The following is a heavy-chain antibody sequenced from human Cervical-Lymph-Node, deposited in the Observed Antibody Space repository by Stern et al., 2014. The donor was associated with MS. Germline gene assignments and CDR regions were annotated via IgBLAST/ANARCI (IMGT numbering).Heavy chain of an antibody. CDR3: ARSDRLWGSFDY. CDR1: GASISTVGYY. V-gene: IGHV4-31*03. CDR2: IADIGST. Sequence: LQLQEAGPGLVKPSQTLSLTCTVSGASISTVGYYWSWIRQPPGKGLEWIPYIADIGSTYYNPSLKSRVSISADTSKNHFSLNLTSVTAADTALYYCARSDRLWGSFDYWGQGTLVAVSS. J-gene: IGHJ4*02. D-gene: IGHD3-16*01.